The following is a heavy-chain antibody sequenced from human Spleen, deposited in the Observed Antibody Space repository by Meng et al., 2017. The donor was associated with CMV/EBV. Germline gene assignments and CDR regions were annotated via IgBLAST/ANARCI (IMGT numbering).Heavy chain of an antibody. CDR1: GYTFTGYY. V-gene: IGHV1-2*02. Sequence: CKDSGYTFTGYYMHWVRQAPGQGLEWMGWINPNSGGTNYAQKFQGRVTMTRDTSISTAYMELSRLRSDDTAVYYCAREGYSSSSDFDYWGQGTLVTVSS. CDR2: INPNSGGT. CDR3: AREGYSSSSDFDY. D-gene: IGHD6-6*01. J-gene: IGHJ4*02.